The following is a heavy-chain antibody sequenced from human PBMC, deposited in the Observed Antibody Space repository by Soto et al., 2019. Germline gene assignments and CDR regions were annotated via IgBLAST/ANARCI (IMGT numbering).Heavy chain of an antibody. CDR1: GYIFTGCG. CDR2: ISAYNGNT. J-gene: IGHJ5*02. Sequence: ASVRVSCQASGYIFTGCGISWVRQAPGQGLEWMGWISAYNGNTNYAQKLQGRVTMTTDTSTSTAYMELRSLRSDDTAVYYCARVTIFGVVIIQGWFDPWGQGTLVTVSS. V-gene: IGHV1-18*01. D-gene: IGHD3-3*01. CDR3: ARVTIFGVVIIQGWFDP.